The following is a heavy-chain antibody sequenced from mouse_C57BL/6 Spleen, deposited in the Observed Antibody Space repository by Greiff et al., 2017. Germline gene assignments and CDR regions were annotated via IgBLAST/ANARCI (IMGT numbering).Heavy chain of an antibody. CDR1: GYTFTSYW. J-gene: IGHJ1*03. D-gene: IGHD1-1*01. V-gene: IGHV1-55*01. CDR2: IYPGSGST. CDR3: AREVYYYGSSWYFDV. Sequence: QVQLQQPGAELVKPGASVKMSCKASGYTFTSYWITWVKQRPGQGLEWIGDIYPGSGSTNYTEKFQSKATLTVDTSSSTAYMQLSSLTSEDSAVYYCAREVYYYGSSWYFDVWGTGTTVTVSS.